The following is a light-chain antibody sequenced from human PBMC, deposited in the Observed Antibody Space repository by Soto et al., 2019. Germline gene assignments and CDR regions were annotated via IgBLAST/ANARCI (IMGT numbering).Light chain of an antibody. J-gene: IGKJ4*01. CDR1: QSINSN. CDR3: QQYNIWPLT. Sequence: IVLPPSPATLSLSPGERAPLSCRASQSINSNLAWYQQKPGQAPRLLIYDASTRATGITARFSGSGSGTEFTLTISGLQSEDFAVYCCQQYNIWPLTFGGGTKVDI. CDR2: DAS. V-gene: IGKV3-15*01.